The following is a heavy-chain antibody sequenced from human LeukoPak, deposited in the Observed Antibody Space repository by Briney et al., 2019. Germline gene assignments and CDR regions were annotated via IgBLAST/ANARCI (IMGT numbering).Heavy chain of an antibody. CDR1: GGSFSGYY. CDR3: ARHGSGHDY. CDR2: INHSGST. V-gene: IGHV4-34*01. Sequence: SETLSLTCAVYGGSFSGYYWSWIRQPPGKGLEWIGEINHSGSTNYNPSLKSRVTISVDTSKNQFSLKPSSVTAADTAVYYCARHGSGHDYWGQGTLVTASS. D-gene: IGHD3-10*01. J-gene: IGHJ4*02.